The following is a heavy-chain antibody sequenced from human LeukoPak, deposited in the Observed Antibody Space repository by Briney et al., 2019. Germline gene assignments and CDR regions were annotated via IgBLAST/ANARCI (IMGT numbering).Heavy chain of an antibody. D-gene: IGHD3-16*02. V-gene: IGHV3-23*01. Sequence: PGGSLRLSCAASGFTFRFYAMSWVRQSPGKGLEWVSAISGSGGSTYFADSVKGRFTISRDNSKNTLYLQMNSLRAEDTAVYYCAKDYDYVWGGYRYPASLAFDIWGQGTMVTVSS. J-gene: IGHJ3*02. CDR3: AKDYDYVWGGYRYPASLAFDI. CDR1: GFTFRFYA. CDR2: ISGSGGST.